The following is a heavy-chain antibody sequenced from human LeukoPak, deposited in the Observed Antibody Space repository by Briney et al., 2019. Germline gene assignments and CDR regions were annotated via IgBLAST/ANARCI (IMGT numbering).Heavy chain of an antibody. J-gene: IGHJ3*02. CDR2: IFPGDSDT. CDR3: ARRNFGDYIDSFDM. D-gene: IGHD4-17*01. Sequence: GQSLKISCEGSGFAFTTYYIGWVRQMPGKGLEWMGIIFPGDSDTRYSPSFEGQVTISADKSISTAYLQWSSLKASDTAMYYCARRNFGDYIDSFDMWGQGTKITVSS. CDR1: GFAFTTYY. V-gene: IGHV5-51*01.